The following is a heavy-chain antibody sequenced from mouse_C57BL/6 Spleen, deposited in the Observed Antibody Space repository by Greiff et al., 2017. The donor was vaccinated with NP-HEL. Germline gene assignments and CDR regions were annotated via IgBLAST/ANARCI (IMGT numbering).Heavy chain of an antibody. J-gene: IGHJ2*01. CDR3: ARDYDDGYYFDY. V-gene: IGHV1-59*01. CDR2: IDPSDSYT. CDR1: GYTFTSYW. D-gene: IGHD1-1*01. Sequence: VQLQQPGAELVRPGTSVKLSCKASGYTFTSYWMHWVKQRPGQGLEWIGVIDPSDSYTNYNQKFKGKATLTVDTSSSTAYMQLSSLTSEDSAVYYCARDYDDGYYFDYWGQGTTLTVSS.